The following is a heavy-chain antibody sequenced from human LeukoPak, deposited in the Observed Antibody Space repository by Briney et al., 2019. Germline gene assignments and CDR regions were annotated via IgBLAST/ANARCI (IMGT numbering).Heavy chain of an antibody. D-gene: IGHD1-26*01. V-gene: IGHV4-39*01. J-gene: IGHJ5*02. CDR2: IYYSGNT. CDR1: GGSISSSSYY. Sequence: SETLSLTCTVSGGSISSSSYYWGWIRQPPGKGLEWIGSIYYSGNTYYNPSLKSRVTISVDTPKNQFSLKLSSVTAADTAVYYCARQRWEPRAYWFDPWGQGTLVTVSS. CDR3: ARQRWEPRAYWFDP.